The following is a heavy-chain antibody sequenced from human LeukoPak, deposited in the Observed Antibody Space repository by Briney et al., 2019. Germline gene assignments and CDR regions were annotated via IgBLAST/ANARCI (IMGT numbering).Heavy chain of an antibody. J-gene: IGHJ4*02. D-gene: IGHD6-19*01. CDR1: GGTFSSYA. CDR2: IIPIFGTA. CDR3: ARLIYSSGWYYFDY. Sequence: GASVKVSCEASGGTFSSYAISWVRQAPGQGLEWMGRIIPIFGTANYAQKFQGRVTITTDESTSTAYMELSSLRSEDTAVYYCARLIYSSGWYYFDYWGQGTLVTVSS. V-gene: IGHV1-69*05.